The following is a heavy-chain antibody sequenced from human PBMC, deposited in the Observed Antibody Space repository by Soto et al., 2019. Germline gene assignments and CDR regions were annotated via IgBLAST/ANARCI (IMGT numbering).Heavy chain of an antibody. V-gene: IGHV3-23*01. CDR2: ISGSGGST. Sequence: AISGSGGSTYYADSVKGRFTISRDNSKNTLYLQMNSLRAEDTAVYYCARDSYGMDVWGQGTTVTVSS. CDR3: ARDSYGMDV. J-gene: IGHJ6*02.